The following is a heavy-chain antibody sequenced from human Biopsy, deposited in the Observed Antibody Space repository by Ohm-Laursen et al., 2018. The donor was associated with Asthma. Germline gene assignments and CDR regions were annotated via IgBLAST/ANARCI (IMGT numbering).Heavy chain of an antibody. CDR2: INHSGST. CDR3: ARSAKTIFGVVMGSYYYGMDV. J-gene: IGHJ6*02. CDR1: GGSFSGYY. Sequence: PGTLSLTCAVYGGSFSGYYWSWIRQPPGKGLEWIGEINHSGSTNYNPSLKSRVTISVDTSKNQFSLKLSSVTAADTAVYYCARSAKTIFGVVMGSYYYGMDVWGQGTTVTASS. V-gene: IGHV4-34*01. D-gene: IGHD3-3*01.